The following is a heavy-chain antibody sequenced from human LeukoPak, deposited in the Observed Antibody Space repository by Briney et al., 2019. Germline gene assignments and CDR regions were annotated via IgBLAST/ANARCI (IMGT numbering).Heavy chain of an antibody. CDR1: GGSISSGDYY. V-gene: IGHV4-30-4*08. J-gene: IGHJ5*02. Sequence: PSEALSLTCTVSGGSISSGDYYWSWIRQPPGKGLEWIGYIYYSGSTYYNPSLKSRVTISVDTSKNQFSLKLSSVTAADTAVYYCARAGIYGSGSYSPNWFDPGAREPWSPSPQ. CDR3: ARAGIYGSGSYSPNWFDP. CDR2: IYYSGST. D-gene: IGHD3-10*01.